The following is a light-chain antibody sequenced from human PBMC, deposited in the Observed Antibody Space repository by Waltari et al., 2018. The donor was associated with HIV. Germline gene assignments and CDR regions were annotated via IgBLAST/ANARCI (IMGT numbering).Light chain of an antibody. J-gene: IGLJ2*01. Sequence: QSALPQPASVSGSPGQSITISCTGTSSAVRCYNLSSWYQQHPGKAPKLMIYEVSKRPSGVSNRFSGSKSGNTASLTISGLQAEDEADYYCCAYAGSTTYVIFGGGTKLTVL. V-gene: IGLV2-23*02. CDR1: SSAVRCYNL. CDR2: EVS. CDR3: CAYAGSTTYVI.